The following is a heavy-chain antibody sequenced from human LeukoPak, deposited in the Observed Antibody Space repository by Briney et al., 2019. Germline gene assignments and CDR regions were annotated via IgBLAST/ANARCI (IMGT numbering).Heavy chain of an antibody. J-gene: IGHJ5*02. CDR2: INHSGST. Sequence: SETLSPTCAVYGGSFSGYYWSWIRQPPGKGLEWIGEINHSGSTNYNPSLKSRVTISVDTSKNQFSLKLSSVTAADTAVYYCARGGGVVPAAITGWFDPWGQGTLVTVSS. D-gene: IGHD2-2*01. CDR1: GGSFSGYY. CDR3: ARGGGVVPAAITGWFDP. V-gene: IGHV4-34*01.